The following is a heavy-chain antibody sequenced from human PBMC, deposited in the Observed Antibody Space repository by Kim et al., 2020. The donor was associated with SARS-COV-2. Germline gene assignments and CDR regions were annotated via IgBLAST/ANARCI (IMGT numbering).Heavy chain of an antibody. D-gene: IGHD3-3*01. V-gene: IGHV1-18*01. CDR3: ASTRITMFGEVIAVDY. J-gene: IGHJ4*02. CDR1: GYTFTTYA. CDR2: ISAYNGNT. Sequence: ASVKVSCKASGYTFTTYAIRWVRQAPGQRLEWMGWISAYNGNTNYSQKLQGRVTMTTDTSTSTAYMELRSLRSDDTAVYYCASTRITMFGEVIAVDYWGQGTLGTVSS.